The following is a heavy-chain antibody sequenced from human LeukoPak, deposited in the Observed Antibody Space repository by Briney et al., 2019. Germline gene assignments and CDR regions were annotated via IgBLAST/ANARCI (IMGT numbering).Heavy chain of an antibody. Sequence: GGSLRLSCAASGFTLSSYWMTWVRQAPGKGLEWVANIREDGSEKYYVDSVKGRFTVSRDNAKNSLYLQVNSLRAEDTAVYYCARLNYDFWSGVWEGYYMDVWGKGTTVTVSS. V-gene: IGHV3-7*01. J-gene: IGHJ6*03. CDR3: ARLNYDFWSGVWEGYYMDV. D-gene: IGHD3-3*01. CDR2: IREDGSEK. CDR1: GFTLSSYW.